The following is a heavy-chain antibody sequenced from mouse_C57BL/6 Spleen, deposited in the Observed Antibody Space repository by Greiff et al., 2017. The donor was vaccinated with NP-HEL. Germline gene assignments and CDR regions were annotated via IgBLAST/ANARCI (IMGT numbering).Heavy chain of an antibody. CDR1: GYTFTSYW. CDR2: IDPNSGGT. J-gene: IGHJ2*01. V-gene: IGHV1-72*01. D-gene: IGHD1-1*01. CDR3: ARGGGTTVVKRDLGY. Sequence: QVQLQQPGAELVKPGASVKLSCKASGYTFTSYWMHWVKQRPGRGLEWIGRIDPNSGGTKYNEKLKSKATLTVDKPSSTAYMQLSSLTSEDSAVYYGARGGGTTVVKRDLGYWGQGTTLTVSS.